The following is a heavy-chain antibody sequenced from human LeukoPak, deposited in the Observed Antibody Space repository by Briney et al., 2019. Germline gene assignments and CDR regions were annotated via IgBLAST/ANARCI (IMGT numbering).Heavy chain of an antibody. CDR1: GGTFSSYA. CDR3: ARGEDYYDSSGYPNLWYFDY. Sequence: SVKVSCKASGGTFSSYAISWVRQAPGQGLEWMGGIVPIFGTANYAQKFQGRVTITADESTSTAYMELSSLRSEDTAVYYCARGEDYYDSSGYPNLWYFDYWGQGTLVTVSS. CDR2: IVPIFGTA. D-gene: IGHD3-22*01. V-gene: IGHV1-69*13. J-gene: IGHJ4*02.